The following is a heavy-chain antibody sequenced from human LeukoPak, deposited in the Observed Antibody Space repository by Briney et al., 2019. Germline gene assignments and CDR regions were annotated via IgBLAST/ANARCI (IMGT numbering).Heavy chain of an antibody. D-gene: IGHD3-10*01. CDR1: GGSISSSSYY. Sequence: PSETLSLTCTVSGGSISSSSYYWGWIRQPPGQGLEWIGSIYYSGSTYYNPSLKSRVTISVDTSKNQFSLKLSSVTAADTAVYYCARLSEFGELLDYWGQGTLVTVSS. J-gene: IGHJ4*02. CDR2: IYYSGST. CDR3: ARLSEFGELLDY. V-gene: IGHV4-39*01.